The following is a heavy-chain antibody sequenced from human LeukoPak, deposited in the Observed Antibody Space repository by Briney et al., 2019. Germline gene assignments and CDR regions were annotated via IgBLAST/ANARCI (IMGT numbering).Heavy chain of an antibody. V-gene: IGHV3-7*01. CDR1: AFIFSSYG. Sequence: GGSLRLSCAASAFIFSSYGMHWVRQTPGKGLEWVANINQDGSEKYYVDSVKGRFTISRDNAKNSLYLQMNSLRAEDTAVYYCAREASYGYGDYYYYYMDVWGKGTTVTVSS. J-gene: IGHJ6*03. CDR3: AREASYGYGDYYYYYMDV. D-gene: IGHD5-18*01. CDR2: INQDGSEK.